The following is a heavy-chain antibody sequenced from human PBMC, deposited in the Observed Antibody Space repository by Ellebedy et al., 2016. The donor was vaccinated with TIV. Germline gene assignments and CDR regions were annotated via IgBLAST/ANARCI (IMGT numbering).Heavy chain of an antibody. D-gene: IGHD3-22*01. CDR3: ARGAPNYYDSSGYKGRIDY. CDR2: INHSGST. CDR1: GGSFSGYY. V-gene: IGHV4-34*01. J-gene: IGHJ4*02. Sequence: SETLSLXXAVYGGSFSGYYWSWIRQPPGKGLEWIGEINHSGSTNYNPSLKSRGTISVDTSKNQFSLKLSSVTAADTAVYYCARGAPNYYDSSGYKGRIDYWGQGTLVTVSS.